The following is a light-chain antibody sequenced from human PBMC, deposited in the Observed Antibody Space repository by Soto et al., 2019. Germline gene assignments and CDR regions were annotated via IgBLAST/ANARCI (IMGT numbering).Light chain of an antibody. CDR1: QSISRY. CDR3: QQNCGTPGT. CDR2: GAN. Sequence: DIQLTQSPSSLSASVGDRITITCRSSQSISRYLNWYQQRPGTAPKVLIFGANSLQSGVPSRFSGSGSGTEFTLTISSLQPEDFATYYCQQNCGTPGTFGQGTKVDI. V-gene: IGKV1-39*01. J-gene: IGKJ1*01.